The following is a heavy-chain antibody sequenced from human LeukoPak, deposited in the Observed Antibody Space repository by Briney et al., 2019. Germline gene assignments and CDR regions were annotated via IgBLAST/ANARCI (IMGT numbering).Heavy chain of an antibody. CDR2: ISSDGRST. Sequence: PGGSLRLSCAASGFTFSDNWMHWVRQAPGKGLVWVSVISSDGRSTIYADSVKGRFTISRDNAKNTLYLQMDSLRAEDTAVYFCASQLGGNVYWGQGTLVTVSP. CDR3: ASQLGGNVY. V-gene: IGHV3-74*01. J-gene: IGHJ4*02. CDR1: GFTFSDNW. D-gene: IGHD3-16*01.